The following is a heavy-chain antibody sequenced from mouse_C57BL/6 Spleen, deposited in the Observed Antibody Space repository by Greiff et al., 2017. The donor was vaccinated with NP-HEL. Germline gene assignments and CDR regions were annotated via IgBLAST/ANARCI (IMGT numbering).Heavy chain of an antibody. CDR1: GYTFTDYY. CDR3: ARGGSTVVAPFDY. CDR2: INPYNGGT. Sequence: EVQVVESGPVLVKPGASVKMSCKASGYTFTDYYMNWVKQSHGKSLEWIGVINPYNGGTSYNQKFKGKATLTVDKSSSTAYMELNSLTSEDSAVYYCARGGSTVVAPFDYWGQGTTLTVSS. D-gene: IGHD1-1*01. V-gene: IGHV1-19*01. J-gene: IGHJ2*01.